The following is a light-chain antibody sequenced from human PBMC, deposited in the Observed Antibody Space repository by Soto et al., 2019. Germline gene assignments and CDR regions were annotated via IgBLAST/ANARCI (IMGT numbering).Light chain of an antibody. Sequence: QSVLTQPPSASGTPGQRVTISCSGSSSNTGSNTVNWYQQLPGTAPKLLIYSINQRPSGVPDRFSGSKSGTSASLAISGLQSEDEADYYCAAWDDSLNGVVFGGGTKLTVL. CDR2: SIN. CDR3: AAWDDSLNGVV. J-gene: IGLJ2*01. V-gene: IGLV1-44*01. CDR1: SSNTGSNT.